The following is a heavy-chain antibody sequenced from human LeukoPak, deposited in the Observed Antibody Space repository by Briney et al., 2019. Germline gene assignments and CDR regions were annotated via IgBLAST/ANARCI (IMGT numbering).Heavy chain of an antibody. CDR3: ARDDDYVWGSYRYAFDI. D-gene: IGHD3-16*02. V-gene: IGHV3-21*01. CDR1: GFTFSSYS. J-gene: IGHJ3*02. CDR2: VSRSSSYI. Sequence: GGSLRLSCAASGFTFSSYSMNRVRQAPGKGLEWVSSVSRSSSYIYYVDSVKGRFTISRDNAKNSLYLQMNSLRAEDTAVYYCARDDDYVWGSYRYAFDIWGQGTMVTVSS.